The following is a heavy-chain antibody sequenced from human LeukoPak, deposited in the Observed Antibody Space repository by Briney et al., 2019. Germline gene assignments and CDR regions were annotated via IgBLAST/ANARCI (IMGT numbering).Heavy chain of an antibody. J-gene: IGHJ4*02. Sequence: ASVKVSCKASGGTFSSYAISWVRQAPGQGLEWMGGIIPIFGTANYAQKFQGRVTITADESTSTAYMEPSSLRSEDTAVDYCARDKGGGSWDNFDYWGQGTLVTVSS. V-gene: IGHV1-69*01. D-gene: IGHD2-15*01. CDR2: IIPIFGTA. CDR1: GGTFSSYA. CDR3: ARDKGGGSWDNFDY.